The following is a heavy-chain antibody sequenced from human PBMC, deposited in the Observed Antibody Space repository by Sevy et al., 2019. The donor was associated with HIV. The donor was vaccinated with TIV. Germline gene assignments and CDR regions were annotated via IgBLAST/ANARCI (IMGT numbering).Heavy chain of an antibody. CDR2: ISYDGSNK. J-gene: IGHJ4*02. Sequence: GESLKISCAASGFTFSSYGMHWVRQAPGKGLEWVAVISYDGSNKYYADSVKGRFTISSDNSKNTLYLQMNSLRAEDTAVYYCAKDLNLPLEWLLQPRGYVDYWGQGTLVTVSS. CDR3: AKDLNLPLEWLLQPRGYVDY. D-gene: IGHD3-3*01. CDR1: GFTFSSYG. V-gene: IGHV3-30*18.